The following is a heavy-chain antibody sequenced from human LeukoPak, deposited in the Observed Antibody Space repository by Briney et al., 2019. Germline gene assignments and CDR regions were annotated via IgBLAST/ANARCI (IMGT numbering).Heavy chain of an antibody. V-gene: IGHV4-34*01. J-gene: IGHJ4*02. Sequence: SETLSLTCAVYGGSFSGYYWSWIRQPPGKGLEWIGEINHSGSTNYNPSLKSRVTISVDTSKNQFSLKLSSVTAADTAVYYCSRGVTDPNWGQGTLVTVSS. CDR1: GGSFSGYY. CDR3: SRGVTDPN. CDR2: INHSGST. D-gene: IGHD3-16*01.